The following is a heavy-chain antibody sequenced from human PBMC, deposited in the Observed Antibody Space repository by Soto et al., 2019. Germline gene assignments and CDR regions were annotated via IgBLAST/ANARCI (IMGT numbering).Heavy chain of an antibody. CDR1: GFTALSYA. CDR2: LNGGVDGT. J-gene: IGHJ4*02. Sequence: QVRLIQSGPEMMQPGASVRVSCTASGFTALSYAFHWVRQAPGQGPEWLGWLNGGVDGTSYSQRLQGRVTISRDTSTNTVYLEGKALTSEDTAVYYCAREVKGVTYFDYGGQGTLVTVSS. D-gene: IGHD3-10*01. V-gene: IGHV1-3*01. CDR3: AREVKGVTYFDY.